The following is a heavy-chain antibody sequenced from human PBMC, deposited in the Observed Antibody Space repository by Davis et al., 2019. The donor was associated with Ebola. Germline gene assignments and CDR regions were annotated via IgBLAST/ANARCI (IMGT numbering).Heavy chain of an antibody. J-gene: IGHJ4*02. Sequence: SQTLSLTCAVYGGSFSGYYWTWIRQPPGKGLEWIGEIDHSGGTTWNASLKSRVTISVDTSKNQFSLKLTSVPAADTAVYYCARQLSFGWWSFDSWGQGTLVTASS. D-gene: IGHD6-19*01. CDR1: GGSFSGYY. V-gene: IGHV4-34*01. CDR2: IDHSGGT. CDR3: ARQLSFGWWSFDS.